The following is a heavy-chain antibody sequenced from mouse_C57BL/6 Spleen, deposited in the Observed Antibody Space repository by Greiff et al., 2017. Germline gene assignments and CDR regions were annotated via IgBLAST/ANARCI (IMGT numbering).Heavy chain of an antibody. CDR1: GFTFSNYW. D-gene: IGHD2-2*01. CDR2: IRLKSDNYAT. V-gene: IGHV6-3*01. Sequence: EVKVEESGGGLVQPGGSMKLSCVASGFTFSNYWMNWVRQSPEKGLEWVAQIRLKSDNYATHYAESVKGRFTISRDDSKSSVYLQMNNLRAEDTGIYYCTGGYGYLYYFDYWGQGTTLTVSS. CDR3: TGGYGYLYYFDY. J-gene: IGHJ2*01.